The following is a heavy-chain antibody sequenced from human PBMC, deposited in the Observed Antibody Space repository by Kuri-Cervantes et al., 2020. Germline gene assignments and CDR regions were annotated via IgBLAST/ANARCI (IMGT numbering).Heavy chain of an antibody. V-gene: IGHV4-39*01. Sequence: SETLSLTCTVSRGSISSRTYYWGWIRQPPGKGLEWIGNINYSGNTYYNPSLKSRVTMSVDTSENQFSLKLSSVTAADTAVYYCVKDRSLGARRGPFDYWGQGTLVTVSS. CDR1: RGSISSRTYY. CDR2: INYSGNT. D-gene: IGHD6-6*01. CDR3: VKDRSLGARRGPFDY. J-gene: IGHJ4*02.